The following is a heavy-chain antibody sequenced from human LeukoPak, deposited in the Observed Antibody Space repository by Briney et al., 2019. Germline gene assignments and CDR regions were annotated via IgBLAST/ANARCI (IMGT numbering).Heavy chain of an antibody. CDR3: AKRGDSSGYYEGGPFDY. Sequence: PGGSLRLSCAASGFTFSSYAMSWVRQALGKGLEWVSAISGSGGSIYYADSVKGRFTISRDNSKNTLYLQMNSLRAEDTAVYYCAKRGDSSGYYEGGPFDYWGQGTLVTVSS. J-gene: IGHJ4*02. CDR2: ISGSGGSI. D-gene: IGHD3-22*01. CDR1: GFTFSSYA. V-gene: IGHV3-23*01.